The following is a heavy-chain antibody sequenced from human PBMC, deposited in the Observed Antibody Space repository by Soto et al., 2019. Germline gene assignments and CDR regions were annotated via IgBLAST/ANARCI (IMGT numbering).Heavy chain of an antibody. CDR1: GVTFSSYA. Sequence: PGGSLRHSCAASGVTFSSYAMSWVRQATGEGLEWVSAISGSGGSTYYADSVKGRFTISRDNSKNTLYLQMNSLRAEDTAVYYCAKGNTVDWPANDHWGQGTLVTVSS. D-gene: IGHD3-9*01. CDR3: AKGNTVDWPANDH. J-gene: IGHJ5*02. V-gene: IGHV3-23*01. CDR2: ISGSGGST.